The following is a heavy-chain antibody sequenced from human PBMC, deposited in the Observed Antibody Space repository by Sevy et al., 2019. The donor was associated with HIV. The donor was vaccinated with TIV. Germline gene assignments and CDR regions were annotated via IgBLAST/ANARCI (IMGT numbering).Heavy chain of an antibody. CDR1: GFTFSSYD. V-gene: IGHV3-30*04. CDR3: ARGDGYNTFFDY. D-gene: IGHD5-12*01. Sequence: GGSLRLSCAASGFTFSSYDMHWVRQAPGKGLEWVAVISYDGSNKYYADSVKGRFTISRDNSKNTLYLQMNSLRAEDTAVYYCARGDGYNTFFDYWGQGTLVTVSS. J-gene: IGHJ4*02. CDR2: ISYDGSNK.